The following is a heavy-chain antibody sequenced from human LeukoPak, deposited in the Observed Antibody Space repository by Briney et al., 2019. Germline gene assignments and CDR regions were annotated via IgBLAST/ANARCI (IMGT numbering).Heavy chain of an antibody. CDR2: ISAFSGNT. CDR1: GYTFTSYG. D-gene: IGHD6-19*01. J-gene: IGHJ4*02. V-gene: IGHV1-18*01. CDR3: ARDISSSGSYYFDY. Sequence: ASVKVSCKASGYTFTSYGISWVRQAPGQGLEWMGWISAFSGNTNYAQNLQGRVTLTTDTSTSTAYMELRSLRSDDTAVYYCARDISSSGSYYFDYWGQGTLVTVSS.